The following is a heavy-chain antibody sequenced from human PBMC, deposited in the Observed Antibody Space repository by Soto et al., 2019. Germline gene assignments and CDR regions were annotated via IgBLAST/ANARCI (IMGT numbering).Heavy chain of an antibody. CDR1: GGSITSGTSY. J-gene: IGHJ5*02. CDR3: TGAYYDINGYSLDP. CDR2: IYYGGIT. Sequence: SETLSLTCTVFGGSITSGTSYWGWIRQSPGKGLEWIGSIYYGGITNYNPSLKSRVIISVDTAKNQFSLRLSSVTAADTAVYYCTGAYYDINGYSLDPWGQGTSVTVSS. D-gene: IGHD3-22*01. V-gene: IGHV4-61*01.